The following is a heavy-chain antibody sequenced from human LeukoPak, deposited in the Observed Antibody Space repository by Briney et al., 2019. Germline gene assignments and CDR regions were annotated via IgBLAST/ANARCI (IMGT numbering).Heavy chain of an antibody. CDR2: ISSSGSTI. CDR1: GFTFSDYY. CDR3: ARGGFPSSSWYGFDY. D-gene: IGHD6-13*01. J-gene: IGHJ4*02. V-gene: IGHV3-11*04. Sequence: KPGGSLRLSCAASGFTFSDYYMSWIRQAPGKGLEWVSYISSSGSTIYYADSVKGRFTISRDNSKNTLYLQMGSLRAEDMAVYYCARGGFPSSSWYGFDYWGQGTLVTVSS.